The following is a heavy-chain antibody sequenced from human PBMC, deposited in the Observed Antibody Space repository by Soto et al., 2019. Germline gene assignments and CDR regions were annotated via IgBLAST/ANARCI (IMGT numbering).Heavy chain of an antibody. CDR2: IYYSGST. J-gene: IGHJ4*02. Sequence: PSETLSLTCTVSGGSISSGGYYWSWIRQHPGKGLEWIGYIYYSGSTYYNPSLKSRVAISVDTSKNHFSLKLSSVTAADTAVYYCARVKSRHLDYWGQGTLVTVS. V-gene: IGHV4-31*03. CDR1: GGSISSGGYY. CDR3: ARVKSRHLDY.